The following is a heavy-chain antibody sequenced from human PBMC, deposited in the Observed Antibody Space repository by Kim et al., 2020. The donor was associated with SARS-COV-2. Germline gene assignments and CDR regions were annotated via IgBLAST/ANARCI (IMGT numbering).Heavy chain of an antibody. J-gene: IGHJ4*02. Sequence: KKHYTSTVRCRFTINRDNSKNVLFLQMNSMRADDTAVYYCASAYGDYGLDYWGQGTLVTVSS. CDR3: ASAYGDYGLDY. D-gene: IGHD4-17*01. CDR2: KK. V-gene: IGHV3-33*03.